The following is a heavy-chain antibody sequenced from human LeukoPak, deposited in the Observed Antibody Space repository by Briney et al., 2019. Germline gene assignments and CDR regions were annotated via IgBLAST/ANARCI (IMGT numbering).Heavy chain of an antibody. CDR1: GGTFSSYA. J-gene: IGHJ4*02. D-gene: IGHD4-17*01. Sequence: SVKVSCKASGGTFSSYAISWVRQAPGQGLEWMGGIIPIFGTANYAQKFQGRVTITADESTSTAYMELSSLRSEDTAVYYCARAQDMTTVTHDIWLDYWGQGTLVTVSS. CDR2: IIPIFGTA. CDR3: ARAQDMTTVTHDIWLDY. V-gene: IGHV1-69*13.